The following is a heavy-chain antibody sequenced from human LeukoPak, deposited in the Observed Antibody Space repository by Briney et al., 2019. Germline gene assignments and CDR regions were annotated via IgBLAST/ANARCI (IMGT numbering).Heavy chain of an antibody. V-gene: IGHV4-59*08. CDR1: GGSISSYY. Sequence: TETLSLTCTVSGGSISSYYWSWIRQPPGKGLEWIGYIYYSGSTNYNPSLKSRVTISVDTSKNQFSLKLSSVTAADTAVYYCARGHMDTAMDRWGQGTLVTVSS. CDR3: ARGHMDTAMDR. D-gene: IGHD5-18*01. J-gene: IGHJ4*02. CDR2: IYYSGST.